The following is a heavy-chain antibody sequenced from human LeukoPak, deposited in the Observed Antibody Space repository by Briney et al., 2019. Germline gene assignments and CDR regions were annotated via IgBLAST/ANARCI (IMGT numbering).Heavy chain of an antibody. CDR2: IWYDGSNK. J-gene: IGHJ4*02. D-gene: IGHD3-22*01. Sequence: PGGSLRLSCVASGFILSNYGMHWVRQAPGKGLEWVAIIWYDGSNKYYADSVKGRFAISRDNSKNTVYLQMNSLRVEATAIYYCARDDYYDRSGYPGYWGQGTLVTVSS. CDR3: ARDDYYDRSGYPGY. CDR1: GFILSNYG. V-gene: IGHV3-33*01.